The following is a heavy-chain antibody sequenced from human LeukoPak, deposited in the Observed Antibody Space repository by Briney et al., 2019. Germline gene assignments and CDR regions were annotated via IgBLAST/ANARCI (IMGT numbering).Heavy chain of an antibody. V-gene: IGHV4-61*02. Sequence: SQTLSLTCTVSGGSISSGSYYWSWIRQPAGKGLEWIGRIYTSGSTNYNPSLKSRVTISADTSKNQFSLKLSSVTAADTAVYYCASTTLSPLTEISDYWGQGTLVTVSS. J-gene: IGHJ4*02. CDR2: IYTSGST. D-gene: IGHD1-14*01. CDR1: GGSISSGSYY. CDR3: ASTTLSPLTEISDY.